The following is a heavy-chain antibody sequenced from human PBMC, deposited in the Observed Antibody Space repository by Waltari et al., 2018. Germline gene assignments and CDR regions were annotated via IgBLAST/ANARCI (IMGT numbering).Heavy chain of an antibody. Sequence: QFQLVQSGAEVKKTGSSVKVSCKASGGTFSSYAISWLRQAPGQRLEWLGGINPNSGGTNYAQKFQGRVTMTRDTSIGTAYMELSRLRSDDTAVYYCARAYYEFWSGNISPPNFDYWGQGTLVTVSS. D-gene: IGHD3-3*01. J-gene: IGHJ4*02. CDR3: ARAYYEFWSGNISPPNFDY. CDR2: INPNSGGT. V-gene: IGHV1-2*02. CDR1: GGTFSSYA.